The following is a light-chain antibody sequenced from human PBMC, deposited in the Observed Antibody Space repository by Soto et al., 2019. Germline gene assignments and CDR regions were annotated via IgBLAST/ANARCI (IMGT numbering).Light chain of an antibody. Sequence: DIPMTQSPSSLSASVGDRVTITCRASQSISSYLNWYQQKPGKAPKLLIYAASSLQSGVPSRFSGSGSGTDFTLAISSLQPEGFATYYCQQSYSTPWTCGQGTKVEIK. CDR3: QQSYSTPWT. V-gene: IGKV1-39*01. J-gene: IGKJ1*01. CDR1: QSISSY. CDR2: AAS.